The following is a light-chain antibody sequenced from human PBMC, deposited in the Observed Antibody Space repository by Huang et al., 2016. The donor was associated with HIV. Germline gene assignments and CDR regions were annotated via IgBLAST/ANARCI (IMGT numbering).Light chain of an antibody. V-gene: IGKV1-39*01. Sequence: DIQMTQSPSSLSASVGDRVTITCRTSQSVGNSLNWYQQKPGKAPELLLDAASLQAWVASRFSGRGSGTDFTLISSSLQPEDFATYYWQQSYISPWTFGQGTKVDLK. CDR2: AA. CDR3: QQSYISPWT. J-gene: IGKJ1*01. CDR1: QSVGNS.